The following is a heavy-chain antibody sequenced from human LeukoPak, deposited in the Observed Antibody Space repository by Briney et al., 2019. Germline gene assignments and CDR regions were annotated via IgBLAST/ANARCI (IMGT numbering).Heavy chain of an antibody. J-gene: IGHJ4*02. CDR2: IIPIFGTA. Sequence: SVKVSCKASGGTFSRYAISWVRQAPGQGLEWMGGIIPIFGTANYAQKFQGRVTITADESTSTAYMELSSLRSEDTAVYYCARDYYGSGSPFDYWGQGTLVTVSS. D-gene: IGHD3-10*01. CDR1: GGTFSRYA. CDR3: ARDYYGSGSPFDY. V-gene: IGHV1-69*13.